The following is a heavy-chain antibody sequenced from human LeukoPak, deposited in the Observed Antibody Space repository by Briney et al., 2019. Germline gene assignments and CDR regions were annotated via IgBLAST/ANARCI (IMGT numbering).Heavy chain of an antibody. CDR3: ARDALCSSTSCYYYYYYMDV. V-gene: IGHV4-38-2*02. Sequence: SETLSLTCAVSGYSISSGYYWGWIRQPPGKGLEWIGSIYHSGSTYYNPSLKSRVTISVDPSKHQFSLKLRSVTAADTAVYYCARDALCSSTSCYYYYYYMDVWGKGTTVTVSS. CDR1: GYSISSGYY. CDR2: IYHSGST. D-gene: IGHD2-2*01. J-gene: IGHJ6*03.